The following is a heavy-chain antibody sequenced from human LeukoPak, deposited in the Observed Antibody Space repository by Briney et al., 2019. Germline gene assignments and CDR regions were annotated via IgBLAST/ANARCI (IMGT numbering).Heavy chain of an antibody. CDR3: AREILAAGNY. J-gene: IGHJ4*02. CDR1: GFTFSSYN. D-gene: IGHD6-13*01. CDR2: ISTSGRYI. Sequence: GGSLRLSCAASGFTFSSYNMNWVRQAPGKGLEWVSCISTSGRYIYYADSVKGRFTISRDNAKNSLFLQMNSLRAEDTAVYYCAREILAAGNYWGQGTLVTVSS. V-gene: IGHV3-21*01.